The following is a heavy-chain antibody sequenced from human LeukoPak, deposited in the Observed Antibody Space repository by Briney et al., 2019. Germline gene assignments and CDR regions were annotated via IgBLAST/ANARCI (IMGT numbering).Heavy chain of an antibody. D-gene: IGHD3-10*01. CDR3: ALYGSGSPSIDY. J-gene: IGHJ4*02. CDR2: ISYDGSNK. CDR1: GFTFSSYG. Sequence: GGSLRLSCAASGFTFSSYGMHWVRQAPGKGLEWVAVISYDGSNKYYADSVKGRFTISRDNSENTLYLQMNSLRAEDTAVYYCALYGSGSPSIDYWGQGTLVTVSS. V-gene: IGHV3-30*03.